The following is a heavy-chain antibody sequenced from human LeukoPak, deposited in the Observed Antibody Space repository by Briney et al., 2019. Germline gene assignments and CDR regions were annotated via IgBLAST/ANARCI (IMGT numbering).Heavy chain of an antibody. CDR3: ARHVSGVGAGNNYMDV. D-gene: IGHD6-19*01. V-gene: IGHV4-34*01. Sequence: SETLSLTCAVYGGSFSGYYWSWIRQPPGKGLEWIGEINHSGSTNYNPSLKSRVTISVDTSKNQFSLKLSSVTAADTAVYYCARHVSGVGAGNNYMDVWGKGTTVTISS. CDR1: GGSFSGYY. J-gene: IGHJ6*03. CDR2: INHSGST.